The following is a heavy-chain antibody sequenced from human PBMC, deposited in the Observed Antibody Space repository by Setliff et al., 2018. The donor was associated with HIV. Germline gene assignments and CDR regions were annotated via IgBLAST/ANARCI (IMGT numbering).Heavy chain of an antibody. CDR2: ISYTGTT. J-gene: IGHJ4*02. CDR1: GGSISNYY. CDR3: ARHVARFDYDTGGYYVSHFDY. D-gene: IGHD3-22*01. Sequence: SETLSLTCTVSGGSISNYYWSWIRQPPGKGLEWIGYISYTGTTKYNPSLKSRVTISVDTSKIQFSVRLSAVSAADTAVYFCARHVARFDYDTGGYYVSHFDYWGQGTQVTVSS. V-gene: IGHV4-59*01.